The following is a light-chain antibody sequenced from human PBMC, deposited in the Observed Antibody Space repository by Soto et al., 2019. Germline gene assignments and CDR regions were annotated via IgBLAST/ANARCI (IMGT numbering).Light chain of an antibody. CDR2: EVT. J-gene: IGLJ1*01. CDR1: SSDVGGYDY. CDR3: SSHTRGDSRV. V-gene: IGLV2-14*01. Sequence: QSALTNPASVSGSPRQSIAISCTGTSSDVGGYDYVSWYQQHPDKAPKLIIYEVTKRPSGVSNRFSGSKSGNTASLTISGLQPDDEADYYCSSHTRGDSRVFGSGTKVTVL.